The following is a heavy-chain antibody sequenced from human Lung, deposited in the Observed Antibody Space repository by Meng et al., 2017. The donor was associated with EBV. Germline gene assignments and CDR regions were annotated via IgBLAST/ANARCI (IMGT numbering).Heavy chain of an antibody. Sequence: VTLVSSGTEAKNPGASGGVSCKQPGYTFNPYYMHWGRQAPVQGLEWMGVINPSGGSSIYAQRFQGRVTMTSDTSTTTVYMDLSSLRSEDTAVYYCARVSKGGSYRFDPWGQGTLVTVSS. CDR1: GYTFNPYY. CDR3: ARVSKGGSYRFDP. V-gene: IGHV1-46*02. D-gene: IGHD1-26*01. J-gene: IGHJ5*02. CDR2: INPSGGSS.